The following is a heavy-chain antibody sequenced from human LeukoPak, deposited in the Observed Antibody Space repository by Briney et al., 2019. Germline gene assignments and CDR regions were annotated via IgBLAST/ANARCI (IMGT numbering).Heavy chain of an antibody. J-gene: IGHJ6*02. D-gene: IGHD3-9*01. CDR3: ARDPFWEYYDILTGYYRGNYYYYGMDV. V-gene: IGHV1-18*01. CDR1: GYTFTSYG. Sequence: GASVKVSCKASGYTFTSYGISWVRQAPGQGLEWMGWISAYNGNTNYAQKLQGRVTMTTDTSTSTAYMELRSLRSDDTAVYYCARDPFWEYYDILTGYYRGNYYYYGMDVWGQGTTVTVSS. CDR2: ISAYNGNT.